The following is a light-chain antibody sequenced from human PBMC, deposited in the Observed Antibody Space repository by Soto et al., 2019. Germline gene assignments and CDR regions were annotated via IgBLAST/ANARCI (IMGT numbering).Light chain of an antibody. CDR3: CSYAASSTYV. J-gene: IGLJ1*01. Sequence: QSALTQPASVSGSPGQSITISCTGTSSDVGSYNLVSWYQQHPGKAPKLMIYEGSKRPSGVSNRFSGSKSGNTASLTISGLQAEDEADYSCCSYAASSTYVFGTGTKDTVL. V-gene: IGLV2-23*01. CDR2: EGS. CDR1: SSDVGSYNL.